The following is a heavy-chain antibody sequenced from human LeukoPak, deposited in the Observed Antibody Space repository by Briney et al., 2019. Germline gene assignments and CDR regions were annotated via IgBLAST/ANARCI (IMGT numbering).Heavy chain of an antibody. J-gene: IGHJ4*02. Sequence: GASVKVSCKASGGTFSSYAISWVRQAPGQGLEWMGRIIPILGIANYAQKFQGRVTITADKSTSTAYMELSSLRSEDTAVYYCAWTVAAAGSFDYWGQGTLVTVSS. CDR1: GGTFSSYA. V-gene: IGHV1-69*04. CDR2: IIPILGIA. CDR3: AWTVAAAGSFDY. D-gene: IGHD6-13*01.